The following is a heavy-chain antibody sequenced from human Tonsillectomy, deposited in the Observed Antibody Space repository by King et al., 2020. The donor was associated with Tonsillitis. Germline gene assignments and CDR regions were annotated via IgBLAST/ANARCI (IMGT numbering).Heavy chain of an antibody. Sequence: VQLQESGPGLVRPSETLSLTCTVSGGSTSGYYWNWIRQPAGKGVEWIGRIDTNGSTNYNPSLKSRVTMSVDTSKSQFSLRLSSVTAADTAVYYCAREGYYFDSSTYSWSYYYYYYMDV. CDR3: AREGYYFDSSTYSWSYYYYYYMDV. V-gene: IGHV4-4*07. CDR1: GGSTSGYY. CDR2: IDTNGST. J-gene: IGHJ6*03. D-gene: IGHD3-22*01.